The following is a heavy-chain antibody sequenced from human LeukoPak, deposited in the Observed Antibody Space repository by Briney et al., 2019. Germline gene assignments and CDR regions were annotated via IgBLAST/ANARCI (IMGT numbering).Heavy chain of an antibody. CDR2: KYYSGST. J-gene: IGHJ4*02. D-gene: IGHD2-2*01. Sequence: SETLSLTCTVSGGSISSSSYYWGWIRQPPGKGLEWIGSKYYSGSTYYNPSLKSRVTISVDTSKNQFSVKLSSVTAADTAVYYCVRSSGYCSSTTCYPHFDYWGQGTLVTVSS. CDR1: GGSISSSSYY. V-gene: IGHV4-39*01. CDR3: VRSSGYCSSTTCYPHFDY.